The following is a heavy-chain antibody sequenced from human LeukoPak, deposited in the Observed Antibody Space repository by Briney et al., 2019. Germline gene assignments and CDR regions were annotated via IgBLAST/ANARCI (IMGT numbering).Heavy chain of an antibody. CDR2: ISYEGSNK. Sequence: GGSLRLSCSASGFTFSNYPMHWVRQTPGKGLEWVAVISYEGSNKFYSDSVKRRSTVSRDNSNNTLSLQINSLRPEDTAVYYCARAPRLLTDNHGVDCWGRGTRVSVPS. V-gene: IGHV3-30*01. J-gene: IGHJ4*02. CDR1: GFTFSNYP. D-gene: IGHD2-21*01. CDR3: ARAPRLLTDNHGVDC.